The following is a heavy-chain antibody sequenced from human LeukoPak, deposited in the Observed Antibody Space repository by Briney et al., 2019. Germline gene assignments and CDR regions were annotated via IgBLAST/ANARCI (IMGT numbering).Heavy chain of an antibody. CDR3: ARDFPMVRGSSPFDP. D-gene: IGHD3-10*01. CDR2: IYHSGST. CDR1: GYSISSGYY. V-gene: IGHV4-38-2*02. J-gene: IGHJ5*02. Sequence: SETLSLTCTVSGYSISSGYYWGWIRQPPGKGLEWIGSIYHSGSTYYNPSLKSRVTISVDTSKNQFSLKLSSVTAADTAVYYCARDFPMVRGSSPFDPWGQGTLVTVSS.